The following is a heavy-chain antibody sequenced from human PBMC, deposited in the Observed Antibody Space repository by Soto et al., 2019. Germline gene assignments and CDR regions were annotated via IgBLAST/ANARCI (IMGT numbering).Heavy chain of an antibody. J-gene: IGHJ4*02. Sequence: PGGSLRLSCVFSGFTFSTYTINWVRQAPWKGLEWVSSINGRSNYVYYADSVKGRFTISRDNAKNSLYLQMNRLRAEDTAIYYCAREDGVVGSSSAFDHWGLGTLVTVSS. CDR3: AREDGVVGSSSAFDH. V-gene: IGHV3-21*01. CDR1: GFTFSTYT. CDR2: INGRSNYV. D-gene: IGHD1-26*01.